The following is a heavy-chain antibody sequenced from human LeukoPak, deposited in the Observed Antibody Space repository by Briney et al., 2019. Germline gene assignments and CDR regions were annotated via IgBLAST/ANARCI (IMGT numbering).Heavy chain of an antibody. CDR3: ANQNDDFWSGHRGFDP. Sequence: GASVKVSCKASGYTFTSYGISWVRQAPGQGLEWMGWINPNSGGTNYAQKFQGRVTMTRDTSISTAYMELSRLRSDDTAVYYCANQNDDFWSGHRGFDPWGQGTLVTVSS. D-gene: IGHD3-3*01. CDR2: INPNSGGT. J-gene: IGHJ5*02. CDR1: GYTFTSYG. V-gene: IGHV1-2*02.